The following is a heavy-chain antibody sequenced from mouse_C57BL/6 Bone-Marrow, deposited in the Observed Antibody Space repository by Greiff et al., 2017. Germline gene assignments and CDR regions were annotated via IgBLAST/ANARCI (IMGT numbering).Heavy chain of an antibody. D-gene: IGHD2-5*01. CDR3: ARFYSNHWYFDV. V-gene: IGHV1-76*01. CDR1: GYTFTDYY. J-gene: IGHJ1*03. CDR2: IYPGRGNT. Sequence: QVQLQQSGAELVRPGASVKLSCKASGYTFTDYYINWVKQRPGQGLEWIARIYPGRGNTYYNEKFKGKATLTAEKSSSTAYMQLSSLTSEDSAVYFCARFYSNHWYFDVWGTGTTVTVSS.